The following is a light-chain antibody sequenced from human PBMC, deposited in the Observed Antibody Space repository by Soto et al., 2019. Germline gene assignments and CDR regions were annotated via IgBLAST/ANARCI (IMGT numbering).Light chain of an antibody. CDR3: AAWDDSLSGRV. V-gene: IGLV1-47*01. J-gene: IGLJ2*01. CDR2: SNN. CDR1: TSNIGTNY. Sequence: QSVLTQPPSASGTPGQRVTISCSGWTSNIGTNYVYWYQQLPGTAPKLLIYSNNQRPSGVPDRFSGSKSGTSASLAISGLRSEDEADYYCAAWDDSLSGRVFGGGTNLTVL.